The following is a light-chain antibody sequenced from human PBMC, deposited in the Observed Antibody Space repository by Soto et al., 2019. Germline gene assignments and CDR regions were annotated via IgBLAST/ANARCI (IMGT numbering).Light chain of an antibody. V-gene: IGKV3-20*01. J-gene: IGKJ1*01. CDR3: QQYVRSPPSRT. CDR2: DAS. CDR1: QSVSSSY. Sequence: ETMLTQSPGTLSLSPGERATLSCRASQSVSSSYLAWYQQKPGQAPRLLIYDASSRATGIPDRFSSSGSGTDLTLTISRLDPEDFAVYYCQQYVRSPPSRTFGQGTKVEIK.